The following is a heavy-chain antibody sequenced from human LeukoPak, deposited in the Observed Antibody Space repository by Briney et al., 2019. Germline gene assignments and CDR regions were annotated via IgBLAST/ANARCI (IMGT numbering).Heavy chain of an antibody. CDR3: ARIGTIRGGEWDDAFDI. J-gene: IGHJ3*02. Sequence: PGGSLRLSCAASGFTFSSYSMNWVRQAPGKGLEWVSYISSSSSTIYYADSVKGRFTISRDNAKNSLYLQMNSLRAEDTAVYYCARIGTIRGGEWDDAFDIWGQGTMVTVSS. V-gene: IGHV3-48*04. D-gene: IGHD3-16*01. CDR2: ISSSSSTI. CDR1: GFTFSSYS.